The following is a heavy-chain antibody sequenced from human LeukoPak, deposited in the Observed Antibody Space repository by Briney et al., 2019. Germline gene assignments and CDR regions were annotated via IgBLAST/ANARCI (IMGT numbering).Heavy chain of an antibody. CDR1: GYTFTTYG. J-gene: IGHJ6*02. CDR2: INPSGGST. D-gene: IGHD2-15*01. V-gene: IGHV1-46*01. Sequence: ASVKVSCKASGYTFTTYGISWVRQAPGQGLEWMGIINPSGGSTSYAQKFQGRVTMTRDTSTSTVYMELSSLRSDDTAVYYCAREVVVVIDGGNYYGMDVWGQGTTVTVSS. CDR3: AREVVVVIDGGNYYGMDV.